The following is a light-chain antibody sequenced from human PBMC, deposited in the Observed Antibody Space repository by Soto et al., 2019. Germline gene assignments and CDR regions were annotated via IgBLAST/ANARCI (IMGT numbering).Light chain of an antibody. Sequence: QAVVTQEPSLTVSPGGTVTLTCGSGTGAVTSGHYPYWFQQKPGQAPTTLIYETDKKHSWTPARFSGSLLGGKAALTLSGAQPEDEAYYYCFLSYSGARRVFGGGTNSPS. CDR3: FLSYSGARRV. CDR1: TGAVTSGHY. V-gene: IGLV7-46*01. J-gene: IGLJ3*02. CDR2: ETD.